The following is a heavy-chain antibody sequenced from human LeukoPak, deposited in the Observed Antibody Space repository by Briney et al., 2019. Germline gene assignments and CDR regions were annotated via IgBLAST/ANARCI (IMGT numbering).Heavy chain of an antibody. Sequence: ASVKVSCKASGYTFTSYYMHWVRQAPGQGLEWMGIINPSGGRTSYAQKFPGRVTMTRDTSTSTVYMELSSLRYEDTAVYYCASSYCSSTSCHDYYYYGMDVWGQGTTVTVSS. CDR3: ASSYCSSTSCHDYYYYGMDV. J-gene: IGHJ6*02. V-gene: IGHV1-46*01. CDR1: GYTFTSYY. CDR2: INPSGGRT. D-gene: IGHD2-2*01.